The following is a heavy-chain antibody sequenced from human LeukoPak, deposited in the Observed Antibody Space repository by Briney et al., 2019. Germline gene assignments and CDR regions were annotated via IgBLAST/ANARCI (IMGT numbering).Heavy chain of an antibody. CDR1: GFTFSSYA. V-gene: IGHV3-23*01. CDR3: ATAVASSSGWYADY. CDR2: ISGSGDST. Sequence: GGSLRLSCAASGFTFSSYAMRWVRQAPGKGLEWVSGISGSGDSTYYADSVKGRFTVSRDNSKNTLYLQMNSLRAEDTAVYYCATAVASSSGWYADYWGQGTLVTVSS. D-gene: IGHD6-19*01. J-gene: IGHJ4*02.